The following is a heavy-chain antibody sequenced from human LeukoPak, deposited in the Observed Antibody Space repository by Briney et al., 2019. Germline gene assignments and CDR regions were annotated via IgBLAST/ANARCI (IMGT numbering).Heavy chain of an antibody. D-gene: IGHD2-21*02. CDR1: GYTFTGYY. V-gene: IGHV1-2*02. CDR2: INPNSGGT. J-gene: IGHJ6*03. Sequence: ASVKVSCKASGYTFTGYYMHWVRQAPGQGLEWMGWINPNSGGTNYAQKFRGRVTMTRDTSISTACMELSRLRSDDTAVYYCARDLGAYCGGDCSGGYYYYYMDVWGKGTTVTISS. CDR3: ARDLGAYCGGDCSGGYYYYYMDV.